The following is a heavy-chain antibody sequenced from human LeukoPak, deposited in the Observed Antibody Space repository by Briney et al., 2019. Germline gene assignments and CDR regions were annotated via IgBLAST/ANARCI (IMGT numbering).Heavy chain of an antibody. D-gene: IGHD3-10*01. Sequence: PSETLSLTCAVSGGSLSTYSYWSWIRQPPGKGLEWIGLMYSSGSTNYNPSLKSRVTMSVDTSKNQFSLRLSSVTAVDTAVYYCATGSYPFEYWGQGTLVTVSS. V-gene: IGHV4-59*01. CDR3: ATGSYPFEY. J-gene: IGHJ4*02. CDR2: MYSSGST. CDR1: GGSLSTYSY.